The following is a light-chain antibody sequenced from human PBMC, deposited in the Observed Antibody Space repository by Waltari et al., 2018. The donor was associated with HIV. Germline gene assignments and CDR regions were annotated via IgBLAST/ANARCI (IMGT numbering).Light chain of an antibody. V-gene: IGLV1-44*01. J-gene: IGLJ2*01. CDR2: GNS. CDR1: SNNIGNYA. CDR3: STWDFSLNSVV. Sequence: QSALTQEASVSGTVGQKVTLSCTGNSNNIGNYAAAWYQQISQGAPNSVVFGNSLPSGIPDRFSGSKSGTIASLTISGLQPEDEAVYYCSTWDFSLNSVVFGGGTKLTV.